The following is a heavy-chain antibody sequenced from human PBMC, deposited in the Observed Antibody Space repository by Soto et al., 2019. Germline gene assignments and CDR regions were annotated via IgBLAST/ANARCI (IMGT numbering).Heavy chain of an antibody. CDR2: IDWDDAK. CDR1: GFSLSTSRMR. D-gene: IGHD2-21*01. CDR3: ARMGQPLAGVNFDY. Sequence: SGLTLGNPKQTLTLTCTFSGFSLSTSRMRVAWIRYPPGQALEWLARIDWDDAKFSSTSLKTSLPISEDTPKNQVVLTMTNMDPVDTAPYYCARMGQPLAGVNFDYWGQVTLVT. V-gene: IGHV2-70*04. J-gene: IGHJ4*02.